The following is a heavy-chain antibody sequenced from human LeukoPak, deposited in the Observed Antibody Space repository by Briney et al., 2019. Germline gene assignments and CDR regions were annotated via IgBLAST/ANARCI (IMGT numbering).Heavy chain of an antibody. Sequence: GGSLRLSCAASGFTFSSYSTNWVRQAPGKGLEWVSYISRSSTTIYYADSVKGRFTISRDNAKNSLYLQMNSLRAEDTAVYYCASGLRGYDEYTDYYYYYMDAWGKGTTVTISS. J-gene: IGHJ6*03. V-gene: IGHV3-48*01. CDR2: ISRSSTTI. D-gene: IGHD5-12*01. CDR1: GFTFSSYS. CDR3: ASGLRGYDEYTDYYYYYMDA.